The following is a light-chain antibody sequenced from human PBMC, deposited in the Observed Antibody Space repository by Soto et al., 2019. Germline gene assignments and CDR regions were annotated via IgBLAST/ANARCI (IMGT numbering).Light chain of an antibody. J-gene: IGKJ2*01. CDR3: QQYNNWPYT. CDR1: QSVSSN. CDR2: GAS. V-gene: IGKV3-15*01. Sequence: EIVMTQSPATLSVSPGARATLSCRASQSVSSNLAWYQQKPGQAPRLLIYGASTRATGIPARFSGSGSGTEFTLTISSLQSEDFAVYHCQQYNNWPYTFGQGTKLEIK.